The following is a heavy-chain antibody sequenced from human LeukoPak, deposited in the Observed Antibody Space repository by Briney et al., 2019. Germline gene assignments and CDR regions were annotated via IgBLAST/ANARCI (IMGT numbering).Heavy chain of an antibody. V-gene: IGHV4-31*03. CDR1: GGSISSGGYY. CDR2: IYYSGST. D-gene: IGHD3-9*01. Sequence: SETLSLTCTVSGGSISSGGYYWSWIRQHRGKGLEWIGNIYYSGSTYYNPSLKSRVTISVDTSKNQFSLQLSSVTAADTAVYYCARSTVPDTYYYGMDVWGQGTTVTVSS. CDR3: ARSTVPDTYYYGMDV. J-gene: IGHJ6*02.